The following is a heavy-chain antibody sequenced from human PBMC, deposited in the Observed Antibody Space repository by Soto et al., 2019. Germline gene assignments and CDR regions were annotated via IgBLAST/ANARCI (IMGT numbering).Heavy chain of an antibody. V-gene: IGHV5-51*01. CDR1: GYSFTNYW. J-gene: IGHJ4*02. D-gene: IGHD3-3*01. CDR2: IYPGDSDT. CDR3: ASPQGYNFWSGYVFES. Sequence: GESLKISCKGSGYSFTNYWIGWVRQMPGKGLEWMGIIYPGDSDTRYSPSFQGQVTISADKSISTAYLQWSSLKASDTAMYYYASPQGYNFWSGYVFESSGQGTPVTDSS.